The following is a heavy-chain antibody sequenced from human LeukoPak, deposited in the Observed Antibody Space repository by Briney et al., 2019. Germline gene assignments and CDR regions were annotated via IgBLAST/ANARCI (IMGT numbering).Heavy chain of an antibody. J-gene: IGHJ5*02. CDR3: ARDHSLGYSYGKGYDNWFDP. D-gene: IGHD5-18*01. CDR1: GGSISSGGYY. CDR2: IYYSGST. V-gene: IGHV4-61*08. Sequence: SETLSLTCTVSGGSISSGGYYWSWIRQPPGKGLEWIGYIYYSGSTNYNPSLKSRVTISVDTSKNQFSLKLSSVTAADTAVYYCARDHSLGYSYGKGYDNWFDPWGQGTLVTVSS.